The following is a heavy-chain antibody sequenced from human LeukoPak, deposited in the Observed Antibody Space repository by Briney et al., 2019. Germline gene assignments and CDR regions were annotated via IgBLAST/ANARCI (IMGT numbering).Heavy chain of an antibody. J-gene: IGHJ5*02. Sequence: PSETLSLTCTVSGGSISSSSYYWGWIRQPPGKGLEWIGRIYTSGSTNYNPSLKSRVTISVDTSKNQFSLKLSSVTAADTAVYYCAREYCSSTSCFPEMDWFDPWGQGTLVTVSS. CDR2: IYTSGST. CDR3: AREYCSSTSCFPEMDWFDP. V-gene: IGHV4-39*07. CDR1: GGSISSSSYY. D-gene: IGHD2-2*01.